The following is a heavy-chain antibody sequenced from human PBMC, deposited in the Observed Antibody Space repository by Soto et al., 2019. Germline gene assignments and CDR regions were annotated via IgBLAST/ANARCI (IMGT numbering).Heavy chain of an antibody. Sequence: PSETLSLTCSVSGGSISSANYYWSWIRQHPGKGLEWIGYIHYSGSSYYNPSLKSRVIVSVDTSKNQFSVKLSSVTAADTAVYYCARATMVRGLTTNAPGSLDVWGQGTTVTVSS. CDR2: IHYSGSS. V-gene: IGHV4-31*03. CDR1: GGSISSANYY. J-gene: IGHJ6*02. D-gene: IGHD3-10*01. CDR3: ARATMVRGLTTNAPGSLDV.